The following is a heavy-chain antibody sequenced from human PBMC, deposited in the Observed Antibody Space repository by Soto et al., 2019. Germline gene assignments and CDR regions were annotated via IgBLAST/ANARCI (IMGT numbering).Heavy chain of an antibody. V-gene: IGHV4-39*01. CDR2: IHHSGTI. CDR3: ALTNGDDYYEK. J-gene: IGHJ4*02. Sequence: QLQLQESGPGLVKPSETLSLTCTVSGSSITNMPYYWAWIRQPPGTGLEWLGTIHHSGTISYQPPLKSRLTISTDTSKNQLSLTFTSVTAADTAIYYCALTNGDDYYEKWGQGTLVTVSS. CDR1: GSSITNMPYY. D-gene: IGHD1-1*01.